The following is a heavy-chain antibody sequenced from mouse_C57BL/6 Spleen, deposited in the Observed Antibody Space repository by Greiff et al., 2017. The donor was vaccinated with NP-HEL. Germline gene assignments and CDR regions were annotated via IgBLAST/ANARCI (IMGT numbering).Heavy chain of an antibody. V-gene: IGHV1-42*01. CDR1: GYSFTGYY. CDR3: AREDGYFDY. D-gene: IGHD2-3*01. Sequence: EVKLQESGPELVKPGASVKISCKASGYSFTGYYMNWVKQSPEKSLEWIGEINPSTGGTTYNQKFKAKATLTVDKSSSTAYMQLKSLTSEDSAVYYCAREDGYFDYWGQGTTLTVSS. CDR2: INPSTGGT. J-gene: IGHJ2*01.